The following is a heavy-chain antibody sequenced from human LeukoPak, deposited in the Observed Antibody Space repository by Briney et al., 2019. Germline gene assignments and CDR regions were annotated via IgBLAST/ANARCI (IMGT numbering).Heavy chain of an antibody. V-gene: IGHV5-51*01. D-gene: IGHD1-7*01. CDR1: GDTFTDTY. CDR3: ARFLHGNSLDY. CDR2: IYHDGSDT. Sequence: PGESLKISCKGSGDTFTDTYIAWVRQVAGKGLECMGIIYHDGSDTRYSPSFEGQVTISVDHSIRTAYLQWTSLKTSDTAMYYCARFLHGNSLDYWGQGALVTVSS. J-gene: IGHJ4*02.